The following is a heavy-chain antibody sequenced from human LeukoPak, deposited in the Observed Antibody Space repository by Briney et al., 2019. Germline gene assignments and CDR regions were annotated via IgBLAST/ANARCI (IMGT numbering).Heavy chain of an antibody. CDR2: IYYSGST. Sequence: SETLSLTCTVSGGSISSYYWSCIRQPPGKGLEWIVDIYYSGSTNYNPSLKSRVTISVDTSKNQFSLRLSSVTAADTAVYYSARLASGSYGPLTPFDYWGQGTLVTVSS. D-gene: IGHD1-26*01. CDR1: GGSISSYY. CDR3: ARLASGSYGPLTPFDY. J-gene: IGHJ4*02. V-gene: IGHV4-59*08.